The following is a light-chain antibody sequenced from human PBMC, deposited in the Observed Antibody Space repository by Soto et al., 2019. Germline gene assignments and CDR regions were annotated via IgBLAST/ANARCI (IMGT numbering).Light chain of an antibody. CDR2: DAS. Sequence: EIVLTQSPGTLSLSPGERATLSCRASQSVRSSYLAWYQQKPGQSPRLLIYDASNRATGIPDRFSGSGSVTDFTLAISRLEPEDFALYYCQQYGSSPTFGQGTKVEIK. J-gene: IGKJ1*01. CDR1: QSVRSSY. CDR3: QQYGSSPT. V-gene: IGKV3-20*01.